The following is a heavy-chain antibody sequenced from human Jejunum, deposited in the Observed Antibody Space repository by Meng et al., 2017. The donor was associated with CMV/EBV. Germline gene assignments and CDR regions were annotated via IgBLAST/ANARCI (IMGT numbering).Heavy chain of an antibody. D-gene: IGHD1-26*01. Sequence: CKASGRTFSNSATSWVRQAPGQGLEWMGNIIPAFDRTNYAQKFQGRVTITADRSTNTAYMELSSLRSDDTAIYYCAGGLGGTIDYWGQGTLVTVSS. J-gene: IGHJ4*02. V-gene: IGHV1-69*04. CDR2: IIPAFDRT. CDR1: GRTFSNSA. CDR3: AGGLGGTIDY.